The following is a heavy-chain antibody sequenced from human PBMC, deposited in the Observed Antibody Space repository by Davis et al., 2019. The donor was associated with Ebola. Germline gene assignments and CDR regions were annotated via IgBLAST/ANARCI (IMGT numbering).Heavy chain of an antibody. CDR3: ARAVFHEVLDY. Sequence: PGGSLRLSCAASGFSFSSYAMYWVRQAPGKGPEWVAVVSHSEREKFYADSVKGRFTISRDNSENTLYLQMNSLTADDTAVYYCARAVFHEVLDYWGQGTPVTVSP. CDR1: GFSFSSYA. CDR2: VSHSEREK. J-gene: IGHJ4*02. D-gene: IGHD3-3*01. V-gene: IGHV3-30*04.